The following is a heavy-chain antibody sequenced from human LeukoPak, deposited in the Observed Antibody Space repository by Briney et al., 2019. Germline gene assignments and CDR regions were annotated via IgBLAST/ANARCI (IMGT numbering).Heavy chain of an antibody. Sequence: PGGSLRLSCAASGFTFSSYAMSWVRQAPGKGLEWVSAIGGSGGSTYYADSVKGRFTISRDNSKNTLYLQMNSLRAEDTAVYYCAKGISIFGVVYGEYWGQGTLVTVSS. J-gene: IGHJ4*02. D-gene: IGHD3-3*01. V-gene: IGHV3-23*01. CDR3: AKGISIFGVVYGEY. CDR2: IGGSGGST. CDR1: GFTFSSYA.